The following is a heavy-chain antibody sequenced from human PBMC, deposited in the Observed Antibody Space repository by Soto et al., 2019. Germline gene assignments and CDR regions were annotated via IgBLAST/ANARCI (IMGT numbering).Heavy chain of an antibody. Sequence: SETLSLTCAVYGGSFSGYYWSWIRPPPGKGLEWIGEINHSGSTNYNPSLKSRVTISVDTPKNQFSLKLSSVTAADTAVYYCARRLGYCSSTSCSNWFDPWGQGTLVTVSS. J-gene: IGHJ5*02. D-gene: IGHD2-2*01. CDR3: ARRLGYCSSTSCSNWFDP. CDR1: GGSFSGYY. CDR2: INHSGST. V-gene: IGHV4-34*01.